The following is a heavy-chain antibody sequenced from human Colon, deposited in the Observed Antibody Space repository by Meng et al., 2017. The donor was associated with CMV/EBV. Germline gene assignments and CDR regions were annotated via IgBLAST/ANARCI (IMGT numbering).Heavy chain of an antibody. Sequence: GESLKISCAASGFNFRSSAMSWVRQAPGKGLEWVSGISGGGTSTYYADSVKGRFTISRDTPKNTLFLQLNSLRAEDTAVYYCARRKVGVFDYWGQGTLVTVSS. V-gene: IGHV3-23*01. CDR1: GFNFRSSA. CDR3: ARRKVGVFDY. J-gene: IGHJ4*02. D-gene: IGHD1-26*01. CDR2: ISGGGTST.